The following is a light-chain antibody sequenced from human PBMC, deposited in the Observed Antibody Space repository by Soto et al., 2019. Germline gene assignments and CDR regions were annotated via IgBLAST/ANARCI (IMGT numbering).Light chain of an antibody. V-gene: IGLV2-8*01. CDR2: EVN. CDR1: STDIGGYNY. J-gene: IGLJ2*01. CDR3: TSPAGSNNEVL. Sequence: QSALTQPPSASGSPGQSVTISCTGTSTDIGGYNYVSWYQHHPGKAPKLVISEVNKRPSGVPDRFSGSKSGNTASLTVSGLQAEDEADYYCTSPAGSNNEVLFGGGTKLTVL.